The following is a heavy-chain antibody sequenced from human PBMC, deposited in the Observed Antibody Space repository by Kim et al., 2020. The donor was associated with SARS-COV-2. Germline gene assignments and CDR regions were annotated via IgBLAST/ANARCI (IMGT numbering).Heavy chain of an antibody. J-gene: IGHJ5*02. CDR1: GYTFTSYA. V-gene: IGHV1-3*01. CDR3: ARGRITMVRGVLEGFDP. CDR2: INAGNGNT. Sequence: ASVKVSCKASGYTFTSYAMHWVRQAPGQRLEWMGWINAGNGNTKYSQKFQGRVTITRDTSASTAYMELSSLRSEDTAVYYCARGRITMVRGVLEGFDPWGQGTLVTVSS. D-gene: IGHD3-10*01.